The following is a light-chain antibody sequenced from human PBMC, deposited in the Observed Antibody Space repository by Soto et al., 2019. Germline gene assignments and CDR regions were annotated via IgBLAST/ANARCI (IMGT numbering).Light chain of an antibody. CDR2: DAS. V-gene: IGKV1-5*01. Sequence: DIQMTQSPSTLSASVGDRVTITCRASQSISSWLAWYQQKPGKAPKLLIYDASSLESGVPSRFSGSGSGTEIPLTIISRQPDDFATYYCQQYNSYPWTFGQGTKVEIK. CDR3: QQYNSYPWT. J-gene: IGKJ1*01. CDR1: QSISSW.